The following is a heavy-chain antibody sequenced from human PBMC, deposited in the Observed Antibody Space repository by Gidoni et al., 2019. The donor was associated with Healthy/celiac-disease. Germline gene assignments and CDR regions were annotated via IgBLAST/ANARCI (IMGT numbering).Heavy chain of an antibody. J-gene: IGHJ3*02. CDR1: GFTFSSYG. CDR3: ARARGQSSSIDAFDI. CDR2: IWYDGSNK. V-gene: IGHV3-33*08. D-gene: IGHD6-6*01. Sequence: QVQLVESGGGLVQPGGSLRLSGAAPGFTFSSYGMLWVRQAPGKGLEWAAVIWYDGSNKYYADSVEGRFTISRNNYKNTLYLQMNSLRAEDTAVYYCARARGQSSSIDAFDIWGQGTMVTVSS.